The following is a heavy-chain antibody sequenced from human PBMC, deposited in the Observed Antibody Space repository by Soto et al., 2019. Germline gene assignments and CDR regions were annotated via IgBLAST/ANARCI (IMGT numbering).Heavy chain of an antibody. Sequence: QVQLVESGGGVVQPGRSLRLSCAASGFTFSSYGMHWVRQAPGKGLEWVAVIWYDGSNKYYADSVKGRFTISRDNSKNTLYLQMNGLRAEDTAVYYCARDFRDRDLWFGESYYYYYGMDVWGQGTTVTVSS. CDR2: IWYDGSNK. CDR3: ARDFRDRDLWFGESYYYYYGMDV. J-gene: IGHJ6*02. D-gene: IGHD3-10*01. CDR1: GFTFSSYG. V-gene: IGHV3-33*01.